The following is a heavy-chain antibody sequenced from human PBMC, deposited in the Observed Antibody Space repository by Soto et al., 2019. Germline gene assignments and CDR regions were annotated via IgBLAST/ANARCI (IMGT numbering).Heavy chain of an antibody. CDR3: ASERGPNAFDI. CDR1: GFTFSSYA. V-gene: IGHV3-30-3*01. J-gene: IGHJ3*02. CDR2: ISYDGSNK. Sequence: QVQLVESGGGVVQPGRSLRLSCAASGFTFSSYAMHWVRQAPGKGLEWVAVISYDGSNKYYADSVKGRFTISRDNSKNTLYLQMNSLRAEDTAVYYCASERGPNAFDIWGQGTMVTVSS.